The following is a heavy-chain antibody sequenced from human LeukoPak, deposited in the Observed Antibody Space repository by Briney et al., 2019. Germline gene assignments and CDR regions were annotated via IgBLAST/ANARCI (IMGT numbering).Heavy chain of an antibody. Sequence: GGSLRLSCAASGFTFSSYGMHWVRQAPGKGLEWVAFIRYDGTNKYYADSMKGRFTISRDNSKNTLYLQMNSLRVEDTAVYYCAKDNYYGAYEVTRIFGVDWDQGTLVTVSP. CDR3: AKDNYYGAYEVTRIFGVD. D-gene: IGHD3-22*01. J-gene: IGHJ4*02. CDR2: IRYDGTNK. CDR1: GFTFSSYG. V-gene: IGHV3-30*02.